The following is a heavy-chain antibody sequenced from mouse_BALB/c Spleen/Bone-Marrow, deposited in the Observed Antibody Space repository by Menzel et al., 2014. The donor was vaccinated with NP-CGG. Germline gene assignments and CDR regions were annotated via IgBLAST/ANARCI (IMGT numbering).Heavy chain of an antibody. CDR1: GFTFTDNY. V-gene: IGHV7-3*02. J-gene: IGHJ3*01. CDR2: IRNKANGYTT. Sequence: DVMLVESGGGLVQPGGSLGLSCATSGFTFTDNYMTWVRRPPGKALEWLGFIRNKANGYTTEYSASVKGRFTISRDNSQSILYLQMNTLRAEDSATYYCARDSDWFAYWGQGTLVTVSA. CDR3: ARDSDWFAY.